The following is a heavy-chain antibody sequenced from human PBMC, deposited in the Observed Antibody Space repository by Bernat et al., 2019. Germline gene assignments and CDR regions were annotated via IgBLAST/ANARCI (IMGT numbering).Heavy chain of an antibody. V-gene: IGHV3-7*01. CDR3: ARDNYDTSPLDY. J-gene: IGHJ4*02. CDR2: IKEDGSEK. D-gene: IGHD3-22*01. CDR1: GFTFSHYW. Sequence: DVQLVESGGGLVQSGGSLRLSCAASGFTFSHYWMSWVRQAPGKGLEWVANIKEDGSEKYYVDSVKGRFTISRDNAKNSLYLQMNSLRAEDTAVYFCARDNYDTSPLDYWGQGTLVSVSS.